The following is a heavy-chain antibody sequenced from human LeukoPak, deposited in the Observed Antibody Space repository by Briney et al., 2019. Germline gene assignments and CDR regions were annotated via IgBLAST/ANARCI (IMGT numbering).Heavy chain of an antibody. CDR3: AREGPSLDP. V-gene: IGHV4-31*03. CDR1: GGSISSGGYN. J-gene: IGHJ5*02. Sequence: PSQTLSLTCTVSGGSISSGGYNWSWIRQHPGKGLEWIGYIYYSGSTYYNPSLKSRVTISVDTSKNQFSLKLSSVTAADTTVYYCAREGPSLDPWGQGTLVTASS. CDR2: IYYSGST.